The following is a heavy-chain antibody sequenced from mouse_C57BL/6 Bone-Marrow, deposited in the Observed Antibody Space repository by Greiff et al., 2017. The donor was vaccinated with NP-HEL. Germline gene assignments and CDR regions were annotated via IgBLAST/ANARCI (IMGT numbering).Heavy chain of an antibody. Sequence: QVQLQQSGPELVKPGASVKISCKASGYAFSSSWMNWVKQRPGKGLEWIGRIYPGDGDTNYNGKFKGKATLTADKSSSTAYMQLSSLTSEDSAVYFCARPYGVVATDWYFDVWGTGTTVTVSS. V-gene: IGHV1-82*01. D-gene: IGHD1-1*01. CDR3: ARPYGVVATDWYFDV. CDR1: GYAFSSSW. CDR2: IYPGDGDT. J-gene: IGHJ1*03.